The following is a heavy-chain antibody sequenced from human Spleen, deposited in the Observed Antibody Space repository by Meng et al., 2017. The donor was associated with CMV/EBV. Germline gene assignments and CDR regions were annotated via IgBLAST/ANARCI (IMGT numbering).Heavy chain of an antibody. CDR3: ASPSRGWFYGMDV. D-gene: IGHD3-22*01. V-gene: IGHV3-23*01. CDR1: GFTFSSYA. Sequence: GGSPRLSCAASGFTFSSYAMNWVRQAPGKGLEWVSAISGSGGSTYYADSVKGRFTISRDNSKNTLYLQMNSLRAEDTAVYYCASPSRGWFYGMDVWGQGTTVTVSS. CDR2: ISGSGGST. J-gene: IGHJ6*02.